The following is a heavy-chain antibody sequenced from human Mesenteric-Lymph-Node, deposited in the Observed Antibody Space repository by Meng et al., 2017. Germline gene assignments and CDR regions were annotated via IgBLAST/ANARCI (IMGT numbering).Heavy chain of an antibody. CDR2: INPNSGGT. J-gene: IGHJ4*02. CDR3: ARDLFDWLQTLGY. V-gene: IGHV1-2*02. Sequence: ASVKVSCKASGYSFTGYYIYWVRQAPGQGLEWMGWINPNSGGTKYAEKFQGRVTMTRDTSISTAYMELSSLRSDDTAVYYCARDLFDWLQTLGYWGQGTLVTVSS. D-gene: IGHD3-9*01. CDR1: GYSFTGYY.